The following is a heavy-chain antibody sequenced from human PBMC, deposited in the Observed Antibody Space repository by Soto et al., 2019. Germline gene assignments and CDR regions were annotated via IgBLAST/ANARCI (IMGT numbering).Heavy chain of an antibody. V-gene: IGHV4-39*01. D-gene: IGHD2-21*02. J-gene: IGHJ4*02. Sequence: SETLSLTCTVSGGSISSSSYYWGWIRQPPGKGLEWIGSIYYSGSTYYNPSLKSRVTISVDTSKNQFSLKLSSVTAADTAVYYCARAYCGGDCRLLRYFDYWGQGTLVTVSS. CDR2: IYYSGST. CDR1: GGSISSSSYY. CDR3: ARAYCGGDCRLLRYFDY.